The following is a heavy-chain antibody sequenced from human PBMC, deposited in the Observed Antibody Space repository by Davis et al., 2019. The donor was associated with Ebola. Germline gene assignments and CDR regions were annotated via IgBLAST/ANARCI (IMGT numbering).Heavy chain of an antibody. CDR2: IIPIFGTA. D-gene: IGHD2-15*01. CDR1: GGTFSSYA. Sequence: AASVKVSCKASGGTFSSYAISWVRQAPGQGLEWMGGIIPIFGTANYAQKFQGRVTITADKSTSTAYMVLSSLRSEDTAVYYCARDRCSGGSCYLGGTPPDYWGQGTLVTVSS. J-gene: IGHJ4*02. V-gene: IGHV1-69*06. CDR3: ARDRCSGGSCYLGGTPPDY.